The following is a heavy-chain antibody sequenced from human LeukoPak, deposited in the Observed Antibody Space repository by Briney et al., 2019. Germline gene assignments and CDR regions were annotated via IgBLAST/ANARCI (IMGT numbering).Heavy chain of an antibody. V-gene: IGHV2-5*02. CDR3: AHLYFYNSVGYSRAFDY. D-gene: IGHD3-22*01. Sequence: SGPTLVKPTQTLTLTCTFSGFSLTSNGVGVGWIRQPPGKALEGLALIYWDDEKRYSPSLRTRLTITKDTSRRQVVLTLSNMDPVDTGTYHCAHLYFYNSVGYSRAFDYWGQGTLVTVSS. CDR1: GFSLTSNGVG. CDR2: IYWDDEK. J-gene: IGHJ4*02.